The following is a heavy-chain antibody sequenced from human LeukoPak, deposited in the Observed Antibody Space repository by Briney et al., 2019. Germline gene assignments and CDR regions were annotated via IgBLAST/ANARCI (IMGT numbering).Heavy chain of an antibody. V-gene: IGHV4-4*07. Sequence: SETLSLTCTVSGGSISTFYWSWIRQPAGKGLEWIGRIFTTGSTNFNPSLKSRVTMSVDTSKNQFSLKLSSVTAADTAVYYCARHVYSSGWYIDSSFDYWGQGTLVTVSS. CDR1: GGSISTFY. J-gene: IGHJ4*02. CDR2: IFTTGST. CDR3: ARHVYSSGWYIDSSFDY. D-gene: IGHD6-19*01.